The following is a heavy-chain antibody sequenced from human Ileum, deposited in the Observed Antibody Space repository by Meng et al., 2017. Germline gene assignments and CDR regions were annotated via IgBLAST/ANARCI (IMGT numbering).Heavy chain of an antibody. J-gene: IGHJ4*02. CDR3: AKATYLGSGYYFDY. Sequence: QVQLQESGPGLVKPSQTLSLTCAGSGDSINRGAHYWTWIRQPPGKGPEWMGYIYSSGRTYYTPSLKGRLTISADTSQSTFSLKLNSVTATDTAVYFCAKATYLGSGYYFDYWGQGALVTVSS. D-gene: IGHD3-10*01. CDR1: GDSINRGAHY. V-gene: IGHV4-30-4*01. CDR2: IYSSGRT.